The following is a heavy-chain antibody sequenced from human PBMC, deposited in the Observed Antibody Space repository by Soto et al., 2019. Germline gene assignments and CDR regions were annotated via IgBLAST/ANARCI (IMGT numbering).Heavy chain of an antibody. Sequence: SETLSLTCSVSGVSISSSSYYWGWIRQPPGKGLEWIGSIYYSGSTYYNPSLKSRVTISVDTSKNQFSLKLSSVTAADTAVYYCARHEAPSGWYFDYWGQGTLVTVSS. D-gene: IGHD6-19*01. CDR3: ARHEAPSGWYFDY. V-gene: IGHV4-39*01. CDR2: IYYSGST. J-gene: IGHJ4*02. CDR1: GVSISSSSYY.